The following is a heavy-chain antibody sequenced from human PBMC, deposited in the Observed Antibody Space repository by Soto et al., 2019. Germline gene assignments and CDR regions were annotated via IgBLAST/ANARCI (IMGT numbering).Heavy chain of an antibody. CDR3: ATDVHCSGGSCYSVYVY. D-gene: IGHD2-15*01. CDR2: FDPEDGET. J-gene: IGHJ4*02. Sequence: ASVXVSCKVSGYTLTELSMHWVRQAPGKGLEWMGGFDPEDGETIYAQKFQGRVTMTEDTSTDTAYMELSSLRSEDTAVYYCATDVHCSGGSCYSVYVYWGQGTLVTVS. V-gene: IGHV1-24*01. CDR1: GYTLTELS.